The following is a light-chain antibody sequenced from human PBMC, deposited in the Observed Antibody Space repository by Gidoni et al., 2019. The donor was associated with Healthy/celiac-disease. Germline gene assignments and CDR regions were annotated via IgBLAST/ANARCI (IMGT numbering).Light chain of an antibody. CDR1: QSISSY. Sequence: DIQMTQSPSSLSASVGDRVTITCRASQSISSYLNWYQQKTGKAPKLLIYAASSLQSGVPSRFSGSGSGKDFPLTISRLQPDDFATYYCQQSYSTPAFGGGTKVEIK. CDR3: QQSYSTPA. V-gene: IGKV1-39*01. CDR2: AAS. J-gene: IGKJ4*01.